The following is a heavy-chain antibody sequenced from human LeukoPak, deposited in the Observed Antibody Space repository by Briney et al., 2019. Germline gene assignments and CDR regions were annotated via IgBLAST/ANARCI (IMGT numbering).Heavy chain of an antibody. CDR3: ARENLLGTSYGWDFDY. D-gene: IGHD5-18*01. CDR2: ITYDGTNK. J-gene: IGHJ4*02. CDR1: RLTFKNYH. V-gene: IGHV3-30*19. Sequence: GGSLTLSCATARLTFKNYHMHGARQSPGKGLEGLAVITYDGTNKHNADSGKGRFPKSRYNAKNTLYHQMNSLRTEDTAIHYSARENLLGTSYGWDFDYWGVGTLVTVSS.